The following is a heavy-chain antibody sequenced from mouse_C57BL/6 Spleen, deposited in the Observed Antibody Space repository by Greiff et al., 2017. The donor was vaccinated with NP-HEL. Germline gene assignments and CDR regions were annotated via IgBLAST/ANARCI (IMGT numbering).Heavy chain of an antibody. CDR3: ARSGAYYFDY. V-gene: IGHV1-52*01. J-gene: IGHJ2*01. D-gene: IGHD3-1*01. Sequence: QVQLQQPGAELVRPGSSVKLSCKASGYTFTSYWMHWVKQRPIQGLEWVGNIDPSDSETHYNQKFKDKATLTVDKSSSTAYMQLSSLTSEDSAVYYCARSGAYYFDYWGQGTTLTVSS. CDR1: GYTFTSYW. CDR2: IDPSDSET.